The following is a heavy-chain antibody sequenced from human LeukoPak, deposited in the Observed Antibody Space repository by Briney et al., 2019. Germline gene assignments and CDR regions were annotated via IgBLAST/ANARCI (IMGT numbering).Heavy chain of an antibody. CDR1: GDSVSSNSAA. Sequence: QTLPPTCAISGDSVSSNSAAWNCIRQSPSRGLEWLGRTYYRSKWYNDYAVSVKSRITNNPDTSKNQFSLPLNSVTPEDTAVYYCARDIPGIASGPAYYFDYGGGETGDTVSS. V-gene: IGHV6-1*01. CDR3: ARDIPGIASGPAYYFDY. J-gene: IGHJ4*02. D-gene: IGHD6-25*01. CDR2: TYYRSKWYN.